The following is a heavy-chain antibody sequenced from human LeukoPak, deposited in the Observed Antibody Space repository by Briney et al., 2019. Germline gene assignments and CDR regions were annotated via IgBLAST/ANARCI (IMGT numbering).Heavy chain of an antibody. J-gene: IGHJ4*02. V-gene: IGHV4-59*01. D-gene: IGHD2-2*01. CDR1: GGSISSYY. CDR2: IYYSGST. CDR3: ARATSRLVGVDY. Sequence: PSETLSLTCTVSGGSISSYYWSWVRQPPDKGLEWIGYIYYSGSTNYNPSLKSRVTISVDTSKNQFSLKLSSVTAADTAVYYCARATSRLVGVDYWGQGTLVTVSS.